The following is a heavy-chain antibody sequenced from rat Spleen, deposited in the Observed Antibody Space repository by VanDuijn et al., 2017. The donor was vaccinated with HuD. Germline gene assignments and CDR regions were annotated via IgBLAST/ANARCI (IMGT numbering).Heavy chain of an antibody. CDR1: GFTFSNYD. Sequence: EGQLVESGGGLVQPGRSMKLSCAASGFTFSNYDMAWVRQAPGRGLEWIASISYDGGRNFYRDSVKGRFTISRDNAKNSLYLQMDSLRSEDTATYYCARRHYGYTDYFDYWGQGVMVTVSS. J-gene: IGHJ2*01. D-gene: IGHD1-9*01. CDR3: ARRHYGYTDYFDY. CDR2: ISYDGGRN. V-gene: IGHV5-25*01.